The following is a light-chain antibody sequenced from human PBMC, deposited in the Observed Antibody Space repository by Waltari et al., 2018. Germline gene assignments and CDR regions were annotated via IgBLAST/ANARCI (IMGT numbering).Light chain of an antibody. CDR1: QTISNN. CDR2: SAS. J-gene: IGKJ5*01. Sequence: DSQMTQSRSPVSASVGDVITITCRASQTISNNLYWLQQRPGKAPTLLIYSASTLQPGVPSRFSGSGSGTDFTLTISGVQPEDIATYYCQQSNSIPIIFGQGTRLEIK. V-gene: IGKV1-39*01. CDR3: QQSNSIPII.